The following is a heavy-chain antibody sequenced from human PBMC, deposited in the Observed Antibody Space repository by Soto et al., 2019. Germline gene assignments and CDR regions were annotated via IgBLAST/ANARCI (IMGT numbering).Heavy chain of an antibody. CDR1: GFDLSKTW. J-gene: IGHJ4*02. D-gene: IGHD3-3*01. Sequence: PGGSLRLSCAASGFDLSKTWIHWVRQVPGKGLVWVSRINSDGSSITYADSVKGRFTISRDNAKNTLYLQMSSLRVEDTAVYYCAKDWYYTIDYWGQGTPVTVSS. CDR2: INSDGSSI. V-gene: IGHV3-74*01. CDR3: AKDWYYTIDY.